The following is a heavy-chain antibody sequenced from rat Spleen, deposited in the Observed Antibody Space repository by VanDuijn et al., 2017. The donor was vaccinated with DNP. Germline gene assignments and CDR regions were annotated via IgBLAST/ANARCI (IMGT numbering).Heavy chain of an antibody. D-gene: IGHD1-2*01. V-gene: IGHV5-29*01. CDR1: GFTFSDYY. CDR2: ISYDGSSI. CDR3: TRFSTIAAIGY. J-gene: IGHJ2*01. Sequence: EVLLVESDGGLVQPGRSLKLSCAASGFTFSDYYMAWVRQAPTKGLEWVATISYDGSSIYYRDSVKGRFTISRDNAKSTLYLQMNSLRSEDTATYYCTRFSTIAAIGYWGQGVMVTVSS.